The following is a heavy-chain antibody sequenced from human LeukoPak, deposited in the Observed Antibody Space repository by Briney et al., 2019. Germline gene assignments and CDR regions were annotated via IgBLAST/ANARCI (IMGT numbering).Heavy chain of an antibody. D-gene: IGHD3-22*01. J-gene: IGHJ3*02. CDR2: ISYDGSNK. CDR1: GFTFSSYG. Sequence: GGSLRLSCAASGFTFSSYGMLWVRQAPGKGLEWVAVISYDGSNKYYADSVKGRFTISRDNSKNTLYLQMNSLRAEDTAVYYCASGSYDSSGYYYDPLWDAFDIWGQGTMVTVSS. CDR3: ASGSYDSSGYYYDPLWDAFDI. V-gene: IGHV3-30*03.